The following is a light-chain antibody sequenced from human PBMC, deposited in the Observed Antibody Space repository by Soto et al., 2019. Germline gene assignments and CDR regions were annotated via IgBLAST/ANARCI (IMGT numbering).Light chain of an antibody. CDR3: QQYANSPIT. Sequence: ELVLTQSPGTLSLSPGESATLSCRASQPVSSNFLAWYQQKPGQAPRLLIYGVSSRASGIPDRFFGSGSGTDFTLTINRLEPEDLAVYYCQQYANSPITFGQGTRLEI. CDR1: QPVSSNF. J-gene: IGKJ5*01. CDR2: GVS. V-gene: IGKV3-20*01.